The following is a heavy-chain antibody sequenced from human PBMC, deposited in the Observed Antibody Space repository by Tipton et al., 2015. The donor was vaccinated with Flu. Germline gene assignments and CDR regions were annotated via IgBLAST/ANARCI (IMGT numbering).Heavy chain of an antibody. CDR2: IHRSGNT. V-gene: IGHV4-38-2*02. J-gene: IGHJ3*02. D-gene: IGHD4-17*01. CDR1: GDSIGSDYY. CDR3: ARGDYGDYDHEADGFDI. Sequence: LRLSCSVSGDSIGSDYYWAWIRQPPGKGLEWLGNIHRSGNTYYNSSLKSRVTISIDRSKNQFSLKLTSVTAADTAIYYCARGDYGDYDHEADGFDIWGRGTLVTVSA.